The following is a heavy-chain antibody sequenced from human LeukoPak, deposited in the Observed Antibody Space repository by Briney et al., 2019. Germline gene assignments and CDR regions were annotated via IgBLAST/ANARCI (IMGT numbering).Heavy chain of an antibody. CDR2: VYYSGST. CDR3: ARDPRPAAGTSQMRWDV. CDR1: GDSIRDYY. J-gene: IGHJ6*02. D-gene: IGHD6-13*01. Sequence: SETLSLTCTVSGDSIRDYYWTWIRQSPGKGLEWIGNVYYSGSTNYNPSLTSRVTISIDTSKTQFSLKLSSVTAADTAVYYCARDPRPAAGTSQMRWDVWGQGTTVTVSS. V-gene: IGHV4-59*01.